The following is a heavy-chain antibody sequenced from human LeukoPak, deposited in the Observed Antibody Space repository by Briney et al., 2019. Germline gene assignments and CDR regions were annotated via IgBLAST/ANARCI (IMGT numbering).Heavy chain of an antibody. D-gene: IGHD4-23*01. CDR2: IKSTPDGETT. CDR1: GFTFSYAW. V-gene: IGHV3-15*01. J-gene: IGHJ4*02. Sequence: GGSLRVSCVASGFTFSYAWLNWVRPALGKGVEWVGRIKSTPDGETTDYAAPMKSRFTISRENSKNTLYRQMNSLKTEDTAVYSCTTDPRWPPSGWGQGTLVTVSS. CDR3: TTDPRWPPSG.